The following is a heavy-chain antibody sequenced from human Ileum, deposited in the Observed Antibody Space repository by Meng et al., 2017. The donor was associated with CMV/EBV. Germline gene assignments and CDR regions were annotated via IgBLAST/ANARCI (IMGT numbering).Heavy chain of an antibody. CDR3: ARNYGSGNWNFFHY. CDR2: IYTSGTT. V-gene: IGHV4-4*07. CDR1: GGPIINYY. D-gene: IGHD3-10*01. J-gene: IGHJ4*02. Sequence: LQGSGPGLVHTSDTRSLTLYVSGGPIINYYWSWIRQPAGKGLECIAHIYTSGTTNYNPSLKSRVTMSVDTSRNQFSLKLTSVTAADTAVYYCARNYGSGNWNFFHYWGQGTLVTVSS.